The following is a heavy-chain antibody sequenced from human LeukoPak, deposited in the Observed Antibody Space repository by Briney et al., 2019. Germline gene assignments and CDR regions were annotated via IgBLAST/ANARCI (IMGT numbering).Heavy chain of an antibody. Sequence: PGGALRLSCAASGFTFSSYGMHWVRQAPSKGLEWVAVIRYDGSNKYYADSVKGRFTISRDNSKNTLYLQMNSLRAEDTAVYYCAKDQDTYSSGWYSDYWGQGTLVTVSS. J-gene: IGHJ4*02. D-gene: IGHD6-19*01. CDR1: GFTFSSYG. V-gene: IGHV3-30*02. CDR3: AKDQDTYSSGWYSDY. CDR2: IRYDGSNK.